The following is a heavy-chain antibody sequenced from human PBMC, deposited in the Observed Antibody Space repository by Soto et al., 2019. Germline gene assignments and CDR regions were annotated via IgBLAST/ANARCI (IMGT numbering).Heavy chain of an antibody. CDR3: ARASPYYYDSSGYSRYFDY. Sequence: ASVKVSCKASGYTFTGYYMHWVRQAPGQGLEWMGWINPNSGGTNYAQKFQGWVTMTRDTSISTAYMELSRLRSDDTAVYYCARASPYYYDSSGYSRYFDYWGQGTLVTVSS. D-gene: IGHD3-22*01. V-gene: IGHV1-2*04. J-gene: IGHJ4*02. CDR2: INPNSGGT. CDR1: GYTFTGYY.